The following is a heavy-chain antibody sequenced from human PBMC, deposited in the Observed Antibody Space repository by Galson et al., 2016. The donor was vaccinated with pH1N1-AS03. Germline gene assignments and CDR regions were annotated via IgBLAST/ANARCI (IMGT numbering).Heavy chain of an antibody. J-gene: IGHJ6*02. V-gene: IGHV1-2*04. D-gene: IGHD1-26*01. CDR1: GYIFTAFY. CDR3: ARDPRGPCSSATCATTYYFGMDV. Sequence: SVKVSCKASGYIFTAFYVHWVRQAPGQGLEWTGWINPKNGVTNYAQKFQAWVTMTGDTSISTAYMELHGLKSDDTAVYYCARDPRGPCSSATCATTYYFGMDVWGQGTTVIVSS. CDR2: INPKNGVT.